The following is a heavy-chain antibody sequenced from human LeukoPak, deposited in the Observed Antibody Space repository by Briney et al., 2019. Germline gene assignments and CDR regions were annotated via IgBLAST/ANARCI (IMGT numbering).Heavy chain of an antibody. Sequence: PSETLSLICSVSGGSIRDFYWTWIRQPPGKGLEWIGYIYTGTTNYSPSLRGRVIMSVDTSRNQFSLNLTSVTPADTAVYFCARLGDEIAVSGLKYYHYSHTDVWGSGTTVAVSS. CDR3: ARLGDEIAVSGLKYYHYSHTDV. D-gene: IGHD6-19*01. V-gene: IGHV4-59*01. CDR1: GGSIRDFY. CDR2: IYTGTT. J-gene: IGHJ6*03.